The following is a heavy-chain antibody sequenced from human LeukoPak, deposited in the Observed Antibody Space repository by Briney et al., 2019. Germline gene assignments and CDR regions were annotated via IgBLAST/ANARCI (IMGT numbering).Heavy chain of an antibody. Sequence: GASVKVSCKASGYTFTSYGISGVGQAPGQGREGMGWISAYNGNTNYAQKPQGRVTMTTDTSTSTAYMELRSLRSDDTAVYYCAREHYDSSGYAFDYWGQGTLVTVSS. CDR1: GYTFTSYG. D-gene: IGHD3-22*01. V-gene: IGHV1-18*01. J-gene: IGHJ4*02. CDR2: ISAYNGNT. CDR3: AREHYDSSGYAFDY.